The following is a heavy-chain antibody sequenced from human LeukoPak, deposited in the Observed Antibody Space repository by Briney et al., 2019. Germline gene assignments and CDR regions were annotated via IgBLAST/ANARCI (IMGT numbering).Heavy chain of an antibody. V-gene: IGHV1-18*01. Sequence: WASVKVSFKASGYTFTSYGISWVRQAPGQGLEWMGWISAYNGNTNYAQKLQGRVTMTTDTSTSTAYMELRSLRSDDTAVYYCAASALYYYDSSGDLWGQGTLVTVSS. CDR1: GYTFTSYG. D-gene: IGHD3-22*01. CDR2: ISAYNGNT. CDR3: AASALYYYDSSGDL. J-gene: IGHJ4*02.